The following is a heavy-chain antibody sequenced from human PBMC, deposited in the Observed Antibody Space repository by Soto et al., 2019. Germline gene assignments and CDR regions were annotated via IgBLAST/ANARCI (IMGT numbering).Heavy chain of an antibody. V-gene: IGHV4-59*01. CDR3: AREGYSDSGTNTFDY. D-gene: IGHD3-10*01. J-gene: IGHJ4*02. CDR2: IYYSGST. Sequence: QVQLQELGPGLVKPSETLSLTCTVSGGSISDYYWSWIRQPPGKGLEWIGYIYYSGSTNYNPSLKSRVTISIDTSKKHFSLKLSSVTAADTAVYYCAREGYSDSGTNTFDYWGQGTLVTVSS. CDR1: GGSISDYY.